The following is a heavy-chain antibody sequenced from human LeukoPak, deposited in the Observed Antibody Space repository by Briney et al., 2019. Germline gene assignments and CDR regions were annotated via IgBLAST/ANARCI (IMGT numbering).Heavy chain of an antibody. J-gene: IGHJ4*02. CDR2: INHSGST. CDR3: ARGPGGGDY. CDR1: GGSFSGYY. D-gene: IGHD6-25*01. Sequence: SETLSLTCAVYGGSFSGYYWSWIRQPPGKGLEWIGEINHSGSTNYNPSLKSRVTISVDTSKNQFSLKLSTVTAADTAVYYCARGPGGGDYWGQGTLVTVSS. V-gene: IGHV4-34*01.